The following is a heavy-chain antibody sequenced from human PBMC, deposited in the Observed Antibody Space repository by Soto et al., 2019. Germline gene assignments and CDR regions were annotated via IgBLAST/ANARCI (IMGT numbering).Heavy chain of an antibody. J-gene: IGHJ6*02. D-gene: IGHD6-13*01. V-gene: IGHV4-4*02. Sequence: SETLSLTCSVCGASIISNDWWIWIRQTPGKGLEWIGEIFHSGRTNYSPSFKSRVTISVDTSKSQFSLEMASVTAADTAVYYCARTKAASGFYYAMDVWGQGTTVTVSS. CDR3: ARTKAASGFYYAMDV. CDR1: GASIISNDW. CDR2: IFHSGRT.